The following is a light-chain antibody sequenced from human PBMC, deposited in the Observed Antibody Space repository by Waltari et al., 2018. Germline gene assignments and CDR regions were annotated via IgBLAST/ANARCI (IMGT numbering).Light chain of an antibody. Sequence: QSALTQPASVSESPGQSIPISCPGTRRDVGGYNYFSWYQQHPCKAPKLMIYDVSKRPSGVSNRFSGSKSGNTASLTISGLQAEDEADYYCSSYTSSSPVVFGGGTKLTVL. CDR3: SSYTSSSPVV. CDR2: DVS. CDR1: RRDVGGYNY. V-gene: IGLV2-14*01. J-gene: IGLJ2*01.